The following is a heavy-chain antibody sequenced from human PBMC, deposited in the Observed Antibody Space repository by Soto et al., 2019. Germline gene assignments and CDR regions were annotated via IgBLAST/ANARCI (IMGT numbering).Heavy chain of an antibody. CDR3: ARAAYSGSYQGYFDY. V-gene: IGHV6-1*01. D-gene: IGHD1-26*01. Sequence: SQTLSLTCAISGDSVSSNSATWNWIRQSPSRGLEWLGRTYYRSRWYSDYAVSVKSRITINPDTSKNQFSLQLNSVTPEDTAVYYCARAAYSGSYQGYFDYWGQGTLVTVSS. J-gene: IGHJ4*02. CDR1: GDSVSSNSAT. CDR2: TYYRSRWYS.